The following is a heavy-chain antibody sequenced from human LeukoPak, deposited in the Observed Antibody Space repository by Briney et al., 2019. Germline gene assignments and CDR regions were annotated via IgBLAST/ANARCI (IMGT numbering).Heavy chain of an antibody. CDR1: GYTFTGYY. D-gene: IGHD1-1*01. CDR3: ARDRTGTTYSFDY. CDR2: INPNSGGT. J-gene: IGHJ4*02. Sequence: VASVKVSCKASGYTFTGYYMHWVRQAPGQGLEWMGWINPNSGGTNYAQKFQGRVTMTRDTSISTAYMELSSLRSEDTAVYYCARDRTGTTYSFDYWGQGTLVTVSS. V-gene: IGHV1-2*02.